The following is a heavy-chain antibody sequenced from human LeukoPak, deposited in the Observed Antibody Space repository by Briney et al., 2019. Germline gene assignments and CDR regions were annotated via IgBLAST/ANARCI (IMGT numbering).Heavy chain of an antibody. Sequence: SETLSLTCTVSGGSISSYYWSWIRQPPGKGLEWTGYIYNSGSTNYNPSLKSRVTISVDTSKNQFSLKLSSVTPADTAVYYCARGSTYWYFDLWGRGTLVTVSS. J-gene: IGHJ2*01. CDR2: IYNSGST. CDR1: GGSISSYY. CDR3: ARGSTYWYFDL. V-gene: IGHV4-59*01.